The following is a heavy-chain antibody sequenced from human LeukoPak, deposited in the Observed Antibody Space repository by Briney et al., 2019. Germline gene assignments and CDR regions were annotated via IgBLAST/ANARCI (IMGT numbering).Heavy chain of an antibody. V-gene: IGHV4-34*01. D-gene: IGHD6-13*01. CDR3: ATLTGYSSTSDDY. CDR2: INHSGST. CDR1: GGSFSGYY. J-gene: IGHJ4*02. Sequence: PSETLSLTCAVYGGSFSGYYWSWIRQPPGKGLEWIGEINHSGSTNYNPSLKSRVTISVDTSKNQFSLKLSSVTAAYTAVYYCATLTGYSSTSDDYWGQGTLVTVSS.